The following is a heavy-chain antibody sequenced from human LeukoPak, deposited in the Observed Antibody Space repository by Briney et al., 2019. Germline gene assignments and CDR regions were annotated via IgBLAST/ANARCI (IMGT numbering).Heavy chain of an antibody. J-gene: IGHJ6*02. Sequence: SETLSLTCAVYGGSFSGYYWSWIRQPPGKGLEWIGEINHSGSTNYNPSLKSRVTISVDTSKNQFSLKLSSVTAADTAVYYCARGLGYCSSISCSYYYYYGMDVWGQGTTVTVSS. CDR2: INHSGST. D-gene: IGHD2-2*01. V-gene: IGHV4-34*01. CDR1: GGSFSGYY. CDR3: ARGLGYCSSISCSYYYYYGMDV.